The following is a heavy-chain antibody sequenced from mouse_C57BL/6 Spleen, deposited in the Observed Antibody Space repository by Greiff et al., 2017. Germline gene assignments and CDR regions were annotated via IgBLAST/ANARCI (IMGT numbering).Heavy chain of an antibody. J-gene: IGHJ2*01. D-gene: IGHD1-1*01. V-gene: IGHV1-22*01. CDR2: INPNNGGT. CDR3: ARVRTTVVADYFDY. CDR1: GYTFTDYN. Sequence: VQLKESGPELVKPGASVKMSCKASGYTFTDYNMHWVKQSHGKSLEWIGYINPNNGGTSYNQKFKGKATLTVNKSSSTAYMELRSLTSEDSAVYYCARVRTTVVADYFDYWGQGTTLTVSS.